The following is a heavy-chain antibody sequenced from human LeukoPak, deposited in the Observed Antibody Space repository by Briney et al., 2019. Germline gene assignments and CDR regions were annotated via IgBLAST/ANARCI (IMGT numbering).Heavy chain of an antibody. J-gene: IGHJ5*02. CDR2: VTHDGRI. D-gene: IGHD3-10*01. Sequence: SETLSLTCAVYGGSFSGSYWNWIRQPPGKGLQWIGEVTHDGRINYNPSLRGRVTISVDTSMNQFSLRLTSVTAADTAVYYCAKNEYNTSPGRYNWFDPWGQGTLVTISS. CDR3: AKNEYNTSPGRYNWFDP. CDR1: GGSFSGSY. V-gene: IGHV4-34*01.